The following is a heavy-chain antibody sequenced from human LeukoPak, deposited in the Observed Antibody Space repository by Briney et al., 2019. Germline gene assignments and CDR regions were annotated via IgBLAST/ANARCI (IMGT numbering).Heavy chain of an antibody. Sequence: SETLSLTCTVSGGSISSSSYYWRWIRQPPGKGLGWIGSIYYSGSTYYNPSLKSRVTISVDTSKNQFSLKLSSVTAADTAVYYCARPQSRIAVAGRNWFDPWGQGTLVTVSS. D-gene: IGHD6-19*01. CDR3: ARPQSRIAVAGRNWFDP. CDR2: IYYSGST. CDR1: GGSISSSSYY. J-gene: IGHJ5*02. V-gene: IGHV4-39*01.